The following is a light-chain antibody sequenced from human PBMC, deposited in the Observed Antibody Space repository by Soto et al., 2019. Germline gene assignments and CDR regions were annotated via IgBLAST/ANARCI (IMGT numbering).Light chain of an antibody. V-gene: IGKV1-5*03. CDR1: QTISSW. Sequence: DIQMTQSPSTLSGSVGDIVTITCRASQTISSWLAWYQQKPGKAPKLLIYKASTLKSGVPSRFSGSVSGTEFTLTISSLQPDEFATYYCQHYNSYSEAFGQGTKVELK. CDR3: QHYNSYSEA. CDR2: KAS. J-gene: IGKJ1*01.